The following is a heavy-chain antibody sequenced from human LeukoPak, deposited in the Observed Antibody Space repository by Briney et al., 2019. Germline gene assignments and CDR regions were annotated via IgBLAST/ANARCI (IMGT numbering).Heavy chain of an antibody. Sequence: SETLSLTCAVYSGSFSGYYWSWIRQPPGKGLEWIGEINHSGSTNYNPSPKSRVTISVDTSKNQFSLKLSSVTAADTAVYYCARDRVGSSWLTDAFDIWGQGTMVTVSS. CDR1: SGSFSGYY. CDR2: INHSGST. CDR3: ARDRVGSSWLTDAFDI. J-gene: IGHJ3*02. V-gene: IGHV4-34*01. D-gene: IGHD6-13*01.